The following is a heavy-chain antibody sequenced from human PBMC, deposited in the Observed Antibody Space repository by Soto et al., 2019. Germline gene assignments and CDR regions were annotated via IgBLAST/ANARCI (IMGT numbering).Heavy chain of an antibody. CDR2: ILYDGNDK. CDR3: ARDDEDGSYCDLGY. V-gene: IGHV3-30-3*01. Sequence: QVQLVESGGGVVQPGRSLRLSCAASGFAFSDYIMHWVRQAPGKGLEWVAMILYDGNDKYYADSVRGRFTISRDNSKNTLYLQMNSLRTEDTAIYYCARDDEDGSYCDLGYWGQGTLVTVSS. D-gene: IGHD3-10*01. J-gene: IGHJ4*02. CDR1: GFAFSDYI.